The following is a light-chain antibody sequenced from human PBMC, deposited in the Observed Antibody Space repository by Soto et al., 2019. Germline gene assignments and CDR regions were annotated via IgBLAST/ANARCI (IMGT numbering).Light chain of an antibody. CDR1: QSVSRD. CDR3: QQYDTSPPT. CDR2: GAS. V-gene: IGKV3-15*01. J-gene: IGKJ1*01. Sequence: EIVLTQSPATLSVSPGERATLSCRASQSVSRDLAWYQQKPGQAPRLLIYGASTRAPSIPARFSGSGSGTDFTLTISSLQSEDFAVYYFQQYDTSPPTFGQGTKLDI.